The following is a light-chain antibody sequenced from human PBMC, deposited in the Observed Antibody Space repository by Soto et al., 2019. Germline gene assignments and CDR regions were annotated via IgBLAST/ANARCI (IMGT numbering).Light chain of an antibody. CDR3: SSYTTSSTQV. J-gene: IGLJ1*01. V-gene: IGLV2-14*01. CDR2: EVS. Sequence: QSVLTQPGSVSGSPGESITISCTGTSSDIGGYKHVSWYQQHPGKAPKLMIYEVSNRPSGVSNRFSGSKSGNTASLTISGLQADDEADYYCSSYTTSSTQVFGTGTKVTVL. CDR1: SSDIGGYKH.